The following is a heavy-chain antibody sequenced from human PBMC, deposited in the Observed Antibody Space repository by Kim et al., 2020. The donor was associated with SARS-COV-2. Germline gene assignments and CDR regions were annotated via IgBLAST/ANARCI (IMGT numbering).Heavy chain of an antibody. CDR1: GFTFSSYA. V-gene: IGHV3-64*01. Sequence: GGSLRLSCAASGFTFSSYAMHWVRQAPGKGLEYVSAISSNGGSTYYANSVKGRFTISRDNSKNTLYLQMGSLRAEDMAVYYCARGLVAAAGGAFDIWGQGTMVTVSS. D-gene: IGHD6-13*01. J-gene: IGHJ3*02. CDR2: ISSNGGST. CDR3: ARGLVAAAGGAFDI.